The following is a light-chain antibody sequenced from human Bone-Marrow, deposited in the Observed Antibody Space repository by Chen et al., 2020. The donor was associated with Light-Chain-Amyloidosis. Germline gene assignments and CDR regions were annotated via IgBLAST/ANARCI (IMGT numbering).Light chain of an antibody. CDR1: QSVLYSSNNKNY. CDR2: WAS. CDR3: QQYYSTPFT. V-gene: IGKV4-1*01. Sequence: DIVMTQSPDSLAVSLGERATINCKSSQSVLYSSNNKNYLAWYQQKPGQPPKLLIYWASTRESGVPDRCSGSGSGTGFTLTISSLQAEDVAVYYCQQYYSTPFTFGPGTKVDIK. J-gene: IGKJ3*01.